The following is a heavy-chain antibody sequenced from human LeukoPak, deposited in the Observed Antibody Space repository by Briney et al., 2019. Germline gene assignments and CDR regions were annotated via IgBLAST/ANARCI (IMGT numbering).Heavy chain of an antibody. Sequence: SVKVSCKASGGTFSSYAISWARQAPGQGLEWMGGIIPIFGTANYAQKFQGRVTITADKSTSTAYMELSSLRSEDTAVYYCASIYSSSWYNWFDPWGQGTLVTVSS. CDR1: GGTFSSYA. CDR3: ASIYSSSWYNWFDP. D-gene: IGHD6-13*01. V-gene: IGHV1-69*06. CDR2: IIPIFGTA. J-gene: IGHJ5*02.